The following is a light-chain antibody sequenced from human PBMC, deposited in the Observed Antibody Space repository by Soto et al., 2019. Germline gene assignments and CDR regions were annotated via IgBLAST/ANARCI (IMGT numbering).Light chain of an antibody. V-gene: IGLV1-40*01. CDR1: TSNIGAGYD. J-gene: IGLJ1*01. Sequence: QSVLTQPPSVSGAPGQWVTISCTGGTSNIGAGYDVHWYQQLPGTAPKLLIYGNSNRPSGVPDRFSGSKSGTSASLAIAGLQAEDEGDYYCQSNDSSLSGDVFGTGTKLTVL. CDR3: QSNDSSLSGDV. CDR2: GNS.